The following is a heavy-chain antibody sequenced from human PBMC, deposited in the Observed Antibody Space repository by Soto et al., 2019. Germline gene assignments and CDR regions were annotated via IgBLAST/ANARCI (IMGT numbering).Heavy chain of an antibody. CDR3: ARVPNSYGYYFDY. V-gene: IGHV3-21*01. D-gene: IGHD5-18*01. CDR1: GFTFSSYS. CDR2: ISSSSSYI. J-gene: IGHJ4*02. Sequence: EVQLVESGGGLVKPGGSLRLSCAASGFTFSSYSMNWVRQAPGKGLEWVSSISSSSSYIYYADSVKGRFTISRDNAKNSLYLQMNSLRAEDTAVYYCARVPNSYGYYFDYWGQGTLVTVSS.